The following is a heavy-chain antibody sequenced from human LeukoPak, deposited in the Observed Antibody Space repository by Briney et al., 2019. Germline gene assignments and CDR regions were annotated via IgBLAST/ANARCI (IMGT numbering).Heavy chain of an antibody. V-gene: IGHV3-30*03. CDR2: VSSDGRAT. Sequence: GRSLRLSCAASGFTFSSYGMQWVRQAPGKGLEWVAVVSSDGRATYYADSVKGRFTISRDNSKNTLNLQMNSLRVEDTAVYYCVPLTDGSLDQWGQGTLVTVSS. CDR1: GFTFSSYG. D-gene: IGHD3-10*01. J-gene: IGHJ4*02. CDR3: VPLTDGSLDQ.